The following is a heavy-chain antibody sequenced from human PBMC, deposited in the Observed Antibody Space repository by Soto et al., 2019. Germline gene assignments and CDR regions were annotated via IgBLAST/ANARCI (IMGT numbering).Heavy chain of an antibody. Sequence: EVQLVESGGGLIQPGGALRLTCTASGFSLSHYWMHWIRQAPGKGLVWVSRINLDGSSTDYAPSVKGRFTISRDNAKNTRYLQMTILAAVDTAVNYCARGWGFTDYWGRGTLVSVSS. CDR1: GFSLSHYW. CDR2: INLDGSST. J-gene: IGHJ4*02. CDR3: ARGWGFTDY. V-gene: IGHV3-74*01. D-gene: IGHD7-27*01.